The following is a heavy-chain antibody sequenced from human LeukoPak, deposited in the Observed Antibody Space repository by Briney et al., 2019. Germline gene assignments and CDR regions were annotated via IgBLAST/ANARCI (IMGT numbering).Heavy chain of an antibody. V-gene: IGHV3-21*04. Sequence: GGSLRLSCAASAFSLNAYNMNWVRQAPGKGLEWVSSISYTGTYIYYADSVKGRFTVSRDNAQNSLYLQMNSLRAEDTAIYYCVRDRGTYRPIDYWGQGTLVTVSS. CDR3: VRDRGTYRPIDY. J-gene: IGHJ4*02. D-gene: IGHD1-26*01. CDR2: ISYTGTYI. CDR1: AFSLNAYN.